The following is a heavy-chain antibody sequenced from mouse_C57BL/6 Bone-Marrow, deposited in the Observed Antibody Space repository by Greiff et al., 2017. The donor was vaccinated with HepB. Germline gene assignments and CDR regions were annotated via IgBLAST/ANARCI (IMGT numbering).Heavy chain of an antibody. Sequence: QVQLQQPGAELVMPGASVKLSCKASGYTFTSYWMHWVKQRPGQGLEWIGEIDPSDSYTNYNQKFKGKSTLTVDKSSSTAYMQLSSLPSEDSAVYYCARRPGSYGYAMDYWGQGTSVTVSS. V-gene: IGHV1-69*01. CDR2: IDPSDSYT. CDR1: GYTFTSYW. CDR3: ARRPGSYGYAMDY. J-gene: IGHJ4*01. D-gene: IGHD1-1*02.